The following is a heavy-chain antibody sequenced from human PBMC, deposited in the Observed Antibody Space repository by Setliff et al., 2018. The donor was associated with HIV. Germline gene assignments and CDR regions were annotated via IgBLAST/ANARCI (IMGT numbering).Heavy chain of an antibody. Sequence: PSETLSLTCSVSGGSITSHYRTWIRQPPGKGLEWIGVISYSGSPHYNPSLKSRVTIGMDTSKNQVSLTLSSVTAVDTAVYYCARFCSGGSCPDYWGQGTLVTVSS. J-gene: IGHJ4*02. CDR1: GGSITSHY. CDR2: ISYSGSP. D-gene: IGHD2-15*01. V-gene: IGHV4-59*11. CDR3: ARFCSGGSCPDY.